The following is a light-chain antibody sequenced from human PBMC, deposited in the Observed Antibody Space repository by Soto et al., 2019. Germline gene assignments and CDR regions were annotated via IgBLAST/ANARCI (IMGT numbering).Light chain of an antibody. CDR3: QQYNNRPPT. J-gene: IGKJ5*01. Sequence: EIVMTQSPATLSVSPGERATLSCRVSQSVSSNLAWYQQKPGQAPRLLIYGASTRATGIPARFSGSGSGTEFTLTISSLQSEDFAVYYCQQYNNRPPTFGQGTRLEIK. CDR1: QSVSSN. V-gene: IGKV3-15*01. CDR2: GAS.